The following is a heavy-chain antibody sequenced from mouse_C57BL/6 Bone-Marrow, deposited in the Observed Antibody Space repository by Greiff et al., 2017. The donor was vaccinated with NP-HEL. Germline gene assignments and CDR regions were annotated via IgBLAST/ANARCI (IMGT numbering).Heavy chain of an antibody. V-gene: IGHV1-61*01. Sequence: VQLQQPGAELVRPGSSVKLSCKASGYTFTSYWMDWVKQRPGQGLEWIGNIYPSDSETHYNQKFKDKATLTVDKSSSTAYMQLSSLTSEDSAVYYCARSSYGDYWGQGTTLTVSS. CDR1: GYTFTSYW. CDR3: ARSSYGDY. D-gene: IGHD1-1*01. CDR2: IYPSDSET. J-gene: IGHJ2*01.